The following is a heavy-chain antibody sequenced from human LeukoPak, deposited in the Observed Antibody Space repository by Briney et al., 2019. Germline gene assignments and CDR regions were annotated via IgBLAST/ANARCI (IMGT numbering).Heavy chain of an antibody. D-gene: IGHD2-15*01. CDR1: GYTFTAYY. CDR3: ASQYCSGGTCTSPFDY. Sequence: GASVKVSCKASGYTFTAYYMHWVRQAPGQGLEWMGWINPNSGGTNYAQKFQGRVTMTRDTSISTAYMGLSRLISDDTAVYYCASQYCSGGTCTSPFDYWGQGTLVTVSS. J-gene: IGHJ4*02. V-gene: IGHV1-2*02. CDR2: INPNSGGT.